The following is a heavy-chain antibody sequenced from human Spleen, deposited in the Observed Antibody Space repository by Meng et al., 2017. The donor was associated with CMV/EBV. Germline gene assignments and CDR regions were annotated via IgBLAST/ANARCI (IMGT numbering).Heavy chain of an antibody. V-gene: IGHV1-2*02. Sequence: GESLKISCAASGFTFSSYSMNWVRQAPGKGLEWMGWINPNSGGTNYAQKFQGRVTMTRDTSISTAYMELSRLRSDDTAVYYCASAVGASNYYYYGMDVWGQGTTVTVSS. CDR3: ASAVGASNYYYYGMDV. CDR1: GFTFSSYS. J-gene: IGHJ6*02. D-gene: IGHD1-26*01. CDR2: INPNSGGT.